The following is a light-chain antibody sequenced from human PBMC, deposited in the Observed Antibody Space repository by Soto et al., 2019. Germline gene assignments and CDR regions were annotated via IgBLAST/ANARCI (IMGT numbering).Light chain of an antibody. CDR2: GAS. Sequence: EIVLTQSPGPLSLSPGERATLSCRASQSVSSSYLAWYQQKPGQAPRLLIYGASSRATGIPDRFSGSGSGTDFTITISRLEPEDFAVYYCQQYGSSRTFGQGTKVEIK. CDR1: QSVSSSY. V-gene: IGKV3-20*01. J-gene: IGKJ1*01. CDR3: QQYGSSRT.